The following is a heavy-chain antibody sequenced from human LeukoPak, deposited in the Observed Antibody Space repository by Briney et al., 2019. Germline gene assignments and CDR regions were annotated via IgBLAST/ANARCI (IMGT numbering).Heavy chain of an antibody. CDR3: AKAPPDSADY. V-gene: IGHV3-23*01. CDR1: GFTFSSYA. D-gene: IGHD3-22*01. Sequence: GGSLRLSCAASGFTFSSYAMGWVRQAPGKGLEWVSTISNSGGSAYYADSVKGRFTISRDNSKNTLYLQMNSLRAEDTAVYYCAKAPPDSADYWGQGTLVTVSS. CDR2: ISNSGGSA. J-gene: IGHJ4*02.